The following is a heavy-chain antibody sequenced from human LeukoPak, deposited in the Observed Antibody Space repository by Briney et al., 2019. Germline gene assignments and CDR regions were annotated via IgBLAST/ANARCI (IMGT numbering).Heavy chain of an antibody. J-gene: IGHJ3*02. CDR2: INPSGGST. CDR3: ARRLGPRPGAFDN. D-gene: IGHD6-19*01. V-gene: IGHV1-46*01. Sequence: ASVKVSCKASGYSFTTYYMHWVRQAPGQGLEWMGIINPSGGSTSYAQKSQSRLTMTADITTSTVYTELRSLRTADKAVYYCARRLGPRPGAFDNWGQGTMVTVSS. CDR1: GYSFTTYY.